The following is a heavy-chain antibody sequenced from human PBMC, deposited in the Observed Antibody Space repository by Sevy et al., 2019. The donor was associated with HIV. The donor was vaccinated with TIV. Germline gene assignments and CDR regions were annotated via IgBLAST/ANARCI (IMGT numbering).Heavy chain of an antibody. CDR3: ARAPTDFWTGGMAV. CDR1: GYAFTGYY. Sequence: ALVKVSCKASGYAFTGYYIHWVRQAPGQGLEWMGRINPISGGTDDSQKFQGRVTMTRDTSISTAYMDVSRLTSDDTAVYYCARAPTDFWTGGMAVWGQGTVVTVSS. V-gene: IGHV1-2*06. D-gene: IGHD3-3*01. CDR2: INPISGGT. J-gene: IGHJ6*02.